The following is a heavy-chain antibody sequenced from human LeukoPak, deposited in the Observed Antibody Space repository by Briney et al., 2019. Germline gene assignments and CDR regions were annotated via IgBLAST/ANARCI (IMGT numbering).Heavy chain of an antibody. D-gene: IGHD5-24*01. J-gene: IGHJ4*02. CDR1: GSMFDDYA. Sequence: GGSLRLSCAASGSMFDDYAIHWVRQAPGKGLEWVSGISWNRGSIGYADSVKGRFTISRDNAKNSLYLQMNSLRVEDTAFYYCAKEIGSGDGYNRGFDYWGQGTLVTVSS. CDR3: AKEIGSGDGYNRGFDY. V-gene: IGHV3-9*01. CDR2: ISWNRGSI.